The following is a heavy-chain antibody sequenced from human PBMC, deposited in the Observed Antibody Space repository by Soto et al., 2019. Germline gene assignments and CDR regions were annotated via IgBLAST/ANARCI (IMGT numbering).Heavy chain of an antibody. D-gene: IGHD2-2*01. CDR1: GGSISGYH. J-gene: IGHJ6*02. V-gene: IGHV4-59*12. Sequence: SETLSLSCRICGGSISGYHWNWIWQTPGKGVEWIGTFYYSESTHYSSPLESRVTISVDTSKNQFSLKVSSVTAADTAVYYCARLGGYCSTTSCYGYYGMDVWGQGTTVTVSS. CDR2: FYYSEST. CDR3: ARLGGYCSTTSCYGYYGMDV.